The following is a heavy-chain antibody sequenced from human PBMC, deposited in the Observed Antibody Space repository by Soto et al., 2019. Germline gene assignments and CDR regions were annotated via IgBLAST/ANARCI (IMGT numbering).Heavy chain of an antibody. D-gene: IGHD5-18*01. V-gene: IGHV3-7*01. CDR3: AREMGYPYYYGMDV. Sequence: GGSLRLSCAASGFTFSSYWMSWVRQAPGKGLEWVANIKQDGSEKYYVDSVKGRFTISRDNAKNSLYLQMNSLRAEGTAVYYCAREMGYPYYYGMDVWGQGTTVTVSS. CDR1: GFTFSSYW. J-gene: IGHJ6*02. CDR2: IKQDGSEK.